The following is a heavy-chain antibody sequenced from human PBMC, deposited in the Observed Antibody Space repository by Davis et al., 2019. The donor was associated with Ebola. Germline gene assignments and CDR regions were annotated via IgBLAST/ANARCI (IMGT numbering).Heavy chain of an antibody. J-gene: IGHJ4*02. CDR1: GGSFSGYY. D-gene: IGHD2-15*01. CDR3: ARVGSSYSSFGY. Sequence: SETLSLTCAVYGGSFSGYYWSWIRQPPGKGLEWIGEINHSGSTNYNPSLKSRVTISVDTSKNQFSLKLSTVAAADTAVYYCARVGSSYSSFGYWGQGTLVTVSS. CDR2: INHSGST. V-gene: IGHV4-34*01.